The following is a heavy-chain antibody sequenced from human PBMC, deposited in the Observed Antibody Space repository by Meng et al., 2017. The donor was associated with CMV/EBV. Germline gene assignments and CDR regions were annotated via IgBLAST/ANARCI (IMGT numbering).Heavy chain of an antibody. CDR2: ISSSRSTI. Sequence: GESLKISCAASGFTFSSYSMNWVRQAPGKGLEWVSYISSSRSTIYYADSVKGRFTISRDNAKNSLYLQMNSLRAEDTAVYYCARADDNHIVVVPAALNLWGQGTLGTVSS. CDR1: GFTFSSYS. J-gene: IGHJ5*02. CDR3: ARADDNHIVVVPAALNL. V-gene: IGHV3-48*04. D-gene: IGHD2-2*01.